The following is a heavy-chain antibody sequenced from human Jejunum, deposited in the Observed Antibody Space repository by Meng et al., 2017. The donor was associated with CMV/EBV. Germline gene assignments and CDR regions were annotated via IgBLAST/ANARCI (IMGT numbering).Heavy chain of an antibody. Sequence: KHAGPGCVNPSAHLSSTFTVSGGSIRDSHGSWIRQPAGKGLEWIGRIYSNGATNYNPSLKSRVTMSVDTSKNQFSLKLSSVTAADTAVYFCARDMHREVVIQDYWGQGTLVTVSS. CDR1: GGSIRDSH. D-gene: IGHD3-10*01. J-gene: IGHJ4*02. CDR3: ARDMHREVVIQDY. V-gene: IGHV4-4*07. CDR2: IYSNGAT.